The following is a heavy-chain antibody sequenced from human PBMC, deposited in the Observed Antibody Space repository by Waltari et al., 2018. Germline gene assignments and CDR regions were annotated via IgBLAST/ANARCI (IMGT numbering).Heavy chain of an antibody. CDR2: INHSGST. J-gene: IGHJ6*03. CDR1: GGSFSGYY. V-gene: IGHV4-34*01. CDR3: ARNAYCSSTSCWGGYYYYMDV. Sequence: QVQLQQWGAGLLKPSETLSLTCAVYGGSFSGYYWSWIRQPPGKGLEWIGEINHSGSTNYNPSLKSRVTISVDTSKNQFSLKLSSVTAADTAVYYCARNAYCSSTSCWGGYYYYMDVWGKGTTVTISS. D-gene: IGHD2-2*01.